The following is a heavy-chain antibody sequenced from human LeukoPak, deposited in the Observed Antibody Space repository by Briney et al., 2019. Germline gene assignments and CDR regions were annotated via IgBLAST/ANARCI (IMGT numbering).Heavy chain of an antibody. J-gene: IGHJ3*02. Sequence: PGGSLRLSCAASGFTFSSYEMNWVRQAPGKGLEWVSYISSSGSTIYYADSAKGRFTISRDNAKNSLYLQMNSLRAEDTAVYYCAREYNWKQEGAFDIWGPGTMVTVSS. CDR1: GFTFSSYE. D-gene: IGHD1-20*01. V-gene: IGHV3-48*03. CDR3: AREYNWKQEGAFDI. CDR2: ISSSGSTI.